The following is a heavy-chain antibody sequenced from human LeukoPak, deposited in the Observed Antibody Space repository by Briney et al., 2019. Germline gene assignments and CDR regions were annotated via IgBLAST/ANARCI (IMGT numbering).Heavy chain of an antibody. Sequence: GGSLRLSCAASGFTVSSNYMSWVRQAPGKGLEWVSSISSSSSYIYYADSVKGRFTISRDNAKNSLYLQMNSLRAEDTAVYYCAREALHEEDYWGQGTLVTVSS. V-gene: IGHV3-21*01. J-gene: IGHJ4*02. CDR3: AREALHEEDY. CDR2: ISSSSSYI. CDR1: GFTVSSNY.